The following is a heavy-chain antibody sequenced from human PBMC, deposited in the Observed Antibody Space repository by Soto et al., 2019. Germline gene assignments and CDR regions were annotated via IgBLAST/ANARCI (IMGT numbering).Heavy chain of an antibody. CDR3: ARGGRGVDYYHMDV. CDR2: INPNSGGT. J-gene: IGHJ6*03. CDR1: GYTFTGYY. Sequence: ASVKVSCKASGYTFTGYYMHWVRQAPGQGLEWMGWINPNSGGTNYAQKFQGWVTMTRDTSISTAYMELNRLRSDDTAVYYCARGGRGVDYYHMDVWGKGTTVTVSS. V-gene: IGHV1-2*04. D-gene: IGHD2-15*01.